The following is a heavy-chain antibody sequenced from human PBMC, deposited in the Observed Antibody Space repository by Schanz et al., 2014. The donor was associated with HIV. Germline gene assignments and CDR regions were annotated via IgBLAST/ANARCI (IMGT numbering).Heavy chain of an antibody. J-gene: IGHJ4*02. CDR1: GFSFSTYD. Sequence: QVQLVESGGGVVQPGRSLRLSCAASGFSFSTYDMHWVRQAPGKGLEWVTFTWHDGSNEYYANSVKGRFTISRDNSKNIVYLQAKSLRPEDTAVYYCAKPEYDSRGNSQSHFDSWGQGTLVTVSS. V-gene: IGHV3-33*06. D-gene: IGHD3-22*01. CDR3: AKPEYDSRGNSQSHFDS. CDR2: TWHDGSNE.